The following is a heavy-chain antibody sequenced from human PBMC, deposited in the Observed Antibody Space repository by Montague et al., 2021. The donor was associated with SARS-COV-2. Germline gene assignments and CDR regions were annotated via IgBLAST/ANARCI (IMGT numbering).Heavy chain of an antibody. CDR1: GDSVDSDC. V-gene: IGHV4-59*02. CDR2: IHYTGST. Sequence: SETLSLTCTVSGDSVDSDCWSWVRQPPGERLEWIGHIHYTGSTAYNPSLKSRASISADASKNSLSLSLASVTAADTAVYYCARGHDWASHFDLWGQGTLVTVSS. D-gene: IGHD3-9*01. J-gene: IGHJ5*02. CDR3: ARGHDWASHFDL.